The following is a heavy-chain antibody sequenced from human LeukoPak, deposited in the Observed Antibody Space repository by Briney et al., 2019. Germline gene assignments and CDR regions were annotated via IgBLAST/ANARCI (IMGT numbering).Heavy chain of an antibody. D-gene: IGHD6-19*01. J-gene: IGHJ4*02. Sequence: GASVKVSCKASGYTFTGYYMHWVRQAPGQGLEWMGRINPNSGGTNYAQKFQGRVTMTRDTSINTAYMDLSRLRSDDTAVYYCARVEVAGTDYFDYWGQGTLVTVSS. V-gene: IGHV1-2*06. CDR1: GYTFTGYY. CDR2: INPNSGGT. CDR3: ARVEVAGTDYFDY.